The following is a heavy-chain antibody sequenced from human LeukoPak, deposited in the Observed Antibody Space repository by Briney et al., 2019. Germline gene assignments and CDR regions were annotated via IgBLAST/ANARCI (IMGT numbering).Heavy chain of an antibody. Sequence: ASVKVSCKTSLYTFGTYYMHWVRQAPGQGLEWLGIIHPTDGSTSYTQKIQGRVTMTRDTATGTVYLELSSLRSEDTAVYWCARANGGGLDYWGQGTLTTVSS. V-gene: IGHV1-46*01. CDR2: IHPTDGST. D-gene: IGHD3-10*01. CDR3: ARANGGGLDY. J-gene: IGHJ4*02. CDR1: LYTFGTYY.